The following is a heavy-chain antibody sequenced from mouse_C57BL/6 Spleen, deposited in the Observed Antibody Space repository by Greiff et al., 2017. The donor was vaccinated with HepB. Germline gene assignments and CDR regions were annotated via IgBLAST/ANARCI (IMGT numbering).Heavy chain of an antibody. Sequence: VQLQQPGAELVKPGASVKLSCKASGYTFTSYWMHWVKQRPGQGLEWIGMIHPNSGSTNYNEKFKSKATLTVDKSSSTAYMQLSSLTSEDSAVYYCARSIYYGSSDWFAYWGQGTLVTVSA. CDR2: IHPNSGST. CDR1: GYTFTSYW. CDR3: ARSIYYGSSDWFAY. D-gene: IGHD1-1*01. V-gene: IGHV1-64*01. J-gene: IGHJ3*01.